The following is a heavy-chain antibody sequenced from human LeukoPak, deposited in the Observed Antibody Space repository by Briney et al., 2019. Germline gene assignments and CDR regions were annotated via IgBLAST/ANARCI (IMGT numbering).Heavy chain of an antibody. CDR3: ARRIAVPGSYYFDY. V-gene: IGHV4-59*08. Sequence: PSETPSLTCTVSGGSISSYYWTWIRQPPGKGLEWVGFIYYSGTTNYNPSLKSRVTLSLDTSKNQFSLRLSSVTAADTAVYYCARRIAVPGSYYFDYWGQGTLVTVSS. CDR1: GGSISSYY. D-gene: IGHD6-13*01. J-gene: IGHJ4*02. CDR2: IYYSGTT.